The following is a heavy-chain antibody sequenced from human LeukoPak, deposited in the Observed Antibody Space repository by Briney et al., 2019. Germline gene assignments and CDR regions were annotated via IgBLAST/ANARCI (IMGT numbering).Heavy chain of an antibody. CDR1: GFTFSSYW. J-gene: IGHJ6*02. CDR2: INNDGSST. V-gene: IGHV3-74*01. Sequence: PGGSLRLSCAASGFTFSSYWMHWVRQAPGKGPVWVSRINNDGSSTRYADSVKGRFTISRDNAKDTLYLQMTSLRAEDTAVYYYARSHYYDSSGSFYYYYGLDVWGQGTTVTVSS. CDR3: ARSHYYDSSGSFYYYYGLDV. D-gene: IGHD3-22*01.